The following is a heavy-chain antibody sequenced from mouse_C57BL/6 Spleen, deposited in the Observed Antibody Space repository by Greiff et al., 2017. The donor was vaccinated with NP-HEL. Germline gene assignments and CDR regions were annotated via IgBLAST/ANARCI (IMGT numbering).Heavy chain of an antibody. J-gene: IGHJ3*01. CDR2: INPNNGGT. Sequence: EVQLQQSGPELVKPGASVKISCKASGYTFTDYYMNWVKQSHGKSLEWIGDINPNNGGTSYNQKFKGKATLTVDKSSSTAYMELRSLTSEDSAVYYCAREGAYYYEKAWFAYWGQGTLVTVSA. V-gene: IGHV1-26*01. CDR1: GYTFTDYY. CDR3: AREGAYYYEKAWFAY. D-gene: IGHD1-1*01.